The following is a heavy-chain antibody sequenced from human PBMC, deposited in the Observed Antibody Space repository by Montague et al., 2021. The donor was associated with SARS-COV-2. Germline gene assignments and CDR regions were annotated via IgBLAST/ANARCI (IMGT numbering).Heavy chain of an antibody. CDR2: IKPDGGEK. V-gene: IGHV3-7*03. D-gene: IGHD1-26*01. CDR1: GFTFSSYW. CDR3: ARDSRIVGATGGMDV. J-gene: IGHJ6*02. Sequence: SLSLSCAASGFTFSSYWMSWVRQTPGKGLEWVANIKPDGGEKHYVDSVKGRFTISRDNAKNSLSLQMDSLRAEDTALYYCARDSRIVGATGGMDVWGQGTTVIVSS.